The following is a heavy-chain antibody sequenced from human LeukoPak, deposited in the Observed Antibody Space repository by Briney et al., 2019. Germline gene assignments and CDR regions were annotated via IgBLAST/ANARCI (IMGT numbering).Heavy chain of an antibody. CDR2: INPSSGGT. CDR1: GYTFTGYY. V-gene: IGHV1-2*02. D-gene: IGHD2-15*01. J-gene: IGHJ5*02. Sequence: ASVKVSCKASGYTFTGYYIHWVRQAPGHGLEWMGWINPSSGGTNYAQSFQGRVTMTRDTSSSTAHMELSRLRSDDTAVYYCARGDCSVSGCHGGNWFDPWGQGTLVIVSS. CDR3: ARGDCSVSGCHGGNWFDP.